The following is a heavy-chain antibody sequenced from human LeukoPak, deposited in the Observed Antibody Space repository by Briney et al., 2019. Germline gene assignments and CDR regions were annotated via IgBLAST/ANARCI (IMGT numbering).Heavy chain of an antibody. CDR3: ARVWQDYTNVDY. CDR2: ISRSSAYI. J-gene: IGHJ4*02. D-gene: IGHD4-11*01. V-gene: IGHV3-21*05. CDR1: GFTFSSFN. Sequence: GGSLRLSCAASGFTFSSFNMNWVRQAPGKGPDWVSYISRSSAYIHYADSVRGRFAISRDNAKSSVYLQMNSLRAEDTAIYYCARVWQDYTNVDYWGQGTLVTVSS.